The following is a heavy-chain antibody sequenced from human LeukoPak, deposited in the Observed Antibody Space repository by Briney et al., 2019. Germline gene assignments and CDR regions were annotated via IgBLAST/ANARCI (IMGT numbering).Heavy chain of an antibody. D-gene: IGHD3-22*01. CDR1: GGSISSYY. Sequence: SETLSLTCTVSGGSISSYYWSWIRQPPGKGLEWIGYIYYSGSTNYNPSLKSRVTISVDTSKNQFSLKLSSVTAAGTAVYYCASQDSSGYFPWSWFDPWGQGTLVTVSS. J-gene: IGHJ5*02. CDR3: ASQDSSGYFPWSWFDP. V-gene: IGHV4-59*08. CDR2: IYYSGST.